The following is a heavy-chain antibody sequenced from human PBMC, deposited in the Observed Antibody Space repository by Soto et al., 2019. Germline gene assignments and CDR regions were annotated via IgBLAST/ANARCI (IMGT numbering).Heavy chain of an antibody. CDR2: IYYSGST. CDR1: GGSVSSGSYY. V-gene: IGHV4-61*01. J-gene: IGHJ4*02. Sequence: QVQLQESGPGLVKPSETLSLTCTVSGGSVSSGSYYWSWIRQPPGKGLEWIGYIYYSGSTNYNPSLTSRVTISVDTSTTQFSLKLSSGTAADTAVYYCSRVSQFGVFYYWGQGTLVTVSS. CDR3: SRVSQFGVFYY. D-gene: IGHD3-3*01.